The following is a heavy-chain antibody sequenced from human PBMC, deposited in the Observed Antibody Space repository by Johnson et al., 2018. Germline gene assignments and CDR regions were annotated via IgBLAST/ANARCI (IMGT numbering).Heavy chain of an antibody. CDR2: ISYDGGNK. J-gene: IGHJ6*03. CDR3: ARDDGGNYYYYYMDV. CDR1: GFTFSFYA. D-gene: IGHD3-10*01. V-gene: IGHV3-30-3*01. Sequence: QVQLVQSGGGVVQPGRSLRLSCAASGFTFSFYAMHWVRQAPGKGLEWVAVISYDGGNKYYADSVKGRFTISRDNSKNTLYLQMNGLRAEDTAVYYCARDDGGNYYYYYMDVWGKGTTVTVSS.